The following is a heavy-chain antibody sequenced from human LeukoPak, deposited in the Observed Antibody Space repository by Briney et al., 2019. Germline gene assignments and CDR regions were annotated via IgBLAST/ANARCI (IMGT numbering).Heavy chain of an antibody. CDR1: GFTVSNDY. CDR3: ARGIGLSWSLDS. D-gene: IGHD6-13*01. V-gene: IGHV3-53*01. CDR2: IYPDHRT. Sequence: GGSLRLPCAVSGFTVSNDYMSWVRQAPGKGLEWVSVIYPDHRTYYADSVKGRFTISRDNSKNTLYLQMNSLRAEDTAVYYCARGIGLSWSLDSWGQGTLVTVSS. J-gene: IGHJ4*02.